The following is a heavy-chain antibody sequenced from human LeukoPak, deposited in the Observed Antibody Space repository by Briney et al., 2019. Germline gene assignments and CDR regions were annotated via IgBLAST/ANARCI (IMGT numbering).Heavy chain of an antibody. V-gene: IGHV3-48*01. CDR1: GFTFSSYS. CDR2: ISSSSSTI. J-gene: IGHJ4*02. Sequence: GGSLRLSCAASGFTFSSYSMNWVRQAPGKGLEWVSYISSSSSTIYYADSVKGRFTISRDNAKNSLYLQMNSLRAEDPAVYYCARDVDYWGQGTLVTVSS. CDR3: ARDVDY.